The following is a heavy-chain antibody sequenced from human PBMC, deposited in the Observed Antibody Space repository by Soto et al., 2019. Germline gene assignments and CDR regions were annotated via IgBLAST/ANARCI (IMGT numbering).Heavy chain of an antibody. Sequence: PGGSLRLSCAASGFPFSSYGMHWVRQAPGKGLGWVAVISYDGSNKYYADSVKGRFTISRDNSKNTLYLQMNSLRAEDTAVYYCAKGHGPPYHYYYGMDVWGQGTTVTVSS. J-gene: IGHJ6*02. D-gene: IGHD2-2*01. V-gene: IGHV3-30*18. CDR1: GFPFSSYG. CDR2: ISYDGSNK. CDR3: AKGHGPPYHYYYGMDV.